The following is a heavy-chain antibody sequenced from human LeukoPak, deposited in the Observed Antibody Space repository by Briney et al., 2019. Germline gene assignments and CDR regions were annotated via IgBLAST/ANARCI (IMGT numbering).Heavy chain of an antibody. CDR2: INHSGST. V-gene: IGHV4-34*01. Sequence: PSETLSLTCAVYGGSFSGYYWSWIRQPPGKGLEWIGEINHSGSTNYNPSLKSRVTISVDTSKNQFSLKLSSVTAADTAVYYCARAPAGSPFDYWGQGTLVSVSS. CDR3: ARAPAGSPFDY. J-gene: IGHJ4*02. CDR1: GGSFSGYY.